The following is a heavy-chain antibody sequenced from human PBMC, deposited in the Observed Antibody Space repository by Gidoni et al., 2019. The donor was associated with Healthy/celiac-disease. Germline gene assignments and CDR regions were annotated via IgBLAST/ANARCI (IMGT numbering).Heavy chain of an antibody. CDR1: GYSFTRYW. Sequence: EVQLVQSGAEVKKPGESLQISCKGSGYSFTRYWIGWVRQMPGKGLEGMGIIYPGDSDTRYSPSFKGQVTISADKSISTAYLQLSSLKASDTAMYYCARRGRGSSRSPQGCDPWGQGTLVTVSS. D-gene: IGHD6-6*01. J-gene: IGHJ5*02. CDR3: ARRGRGSSRSPQGCDP. V-gene: IGHV5-51*01. CDR2: IYPGDSDT.